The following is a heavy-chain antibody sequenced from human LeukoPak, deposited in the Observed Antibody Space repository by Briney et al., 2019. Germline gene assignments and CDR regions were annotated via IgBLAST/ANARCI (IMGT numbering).Heavy chain of an antibody. V-gene: IGHV4-39*07. D-gene: IGHD4-23*01. CDR1: GGSISSSSYY. CDR2: IYYSGST. CDR3: ARDNSVEDTAWWFDP. J-gene: IGHJ5*02. Sequence: SETLSLTCTVSGGSISSSSYYWGWIRQPPGKGLEWIGSIYYSGSTYYNPSLKSRATISVDTSKNQFSLKLSSVTAADTAVYYCARDNSVEDTAWWFDPWGQGTLVTVSS.